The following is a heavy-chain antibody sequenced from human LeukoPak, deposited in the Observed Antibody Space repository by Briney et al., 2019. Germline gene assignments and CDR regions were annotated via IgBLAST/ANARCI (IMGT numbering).Heavy chain of an antibody. D-gene: IGHD5-12*01. CDR3: ARTVGGYDEYYFDY. CDR1: GFTFSSYA. J-gene: IGHJ4*02. V-gene: IGHV3-30*04. CDR2: ISYDGSNK. Sequence: SGGSLRLSCAASGFTFSSYAMHWVRQAPGKGLEWVAVISYDGSNKYYADSVKGRFTISRDNSKNTLYLQMNSLRAEDTAVYYCARTVGGYDEYYFDYWGQGTLVTVSS.